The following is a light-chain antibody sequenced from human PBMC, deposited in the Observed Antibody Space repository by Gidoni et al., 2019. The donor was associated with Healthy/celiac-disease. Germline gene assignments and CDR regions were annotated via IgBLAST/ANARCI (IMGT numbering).Light chain of an antibody. CDR3: QQYYSSPWT. Sequence: DIVMTQSPDSLTVSLGERATINCKSSQSILYSSNNKNFLAWYQQKPGQHPKLLIYWASNLESGVPDRFSGSGSGTDFTLTISSLQAEDVAVYYCQQYYSSPWTFGQGTKVEIK. V-gene: IGKV4-1*01. J-gene: IGKJ1*01. CDR1: QSILYSSNNKNF. CDR2: WAS.